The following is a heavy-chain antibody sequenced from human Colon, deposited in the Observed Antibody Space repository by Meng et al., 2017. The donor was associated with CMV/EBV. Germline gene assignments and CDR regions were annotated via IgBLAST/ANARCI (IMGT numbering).Heavy chain of an antibody. CDR3: ARATKSSCWEVLDY. J-gene: IGHJ4*01. Sequence: GQLQQWGQGMLKPSETLSLPCAVYGESFSGYYWTWIRQPSGRGLEWIGESYYTGSTNYSPSLKSRVTISLDTSKNQFSLKLNSVTAADTAVYYCARATKSSCWEVLDYWGHGTLVTVSS. CDR1: GESFSGYY. V-gene: IGHV4-34*01. D-gene: IGHD2-2*01. CDR2: SYYTGST.